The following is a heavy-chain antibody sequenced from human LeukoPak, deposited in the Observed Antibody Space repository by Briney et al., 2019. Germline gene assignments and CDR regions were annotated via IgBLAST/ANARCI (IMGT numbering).Heavy chain of an antibody. V-gene: IGHV3-30*18. J-gene: IGHJ6*02. CDR1: GFTFSSYG. D-gene: IGHD3-3*01. CDR3: AKRGYDFWSGSGWDYYYGMDV. Sequence: GGSLRLSCAASGFTFSSYGMHWVRQAPGKGLEWVVVISYDGSNKYYADSVKGRFTISRDNSKNTLYLQMNSLRAEDTAVYYCAKRGYDFWSGSGWDYYYGMDVWGQGTTVTVSS. CDR2: ISYDGSNK.